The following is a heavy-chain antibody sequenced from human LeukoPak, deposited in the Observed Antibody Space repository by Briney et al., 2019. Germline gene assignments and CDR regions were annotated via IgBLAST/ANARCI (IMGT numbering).Heavy chain of an antibody. Sequence: ASVKVSCKASGYTFTSYFMHWVRQAPGQGLDWMGIINPSGGSTSYAQKFQGRVTMTRDTSTSTVYMELSSLRPEDTAVYYCARDSADYGDYDYWGQGTLVTVSS. J-gene: IGHJ4*02. D-gene: IGHD4-17*01. CDR2: INPSGGST. CDR3: ARDSADYGDYDY. V-gene: IGHV1-46*01. CDR1: GYTFTSYF.